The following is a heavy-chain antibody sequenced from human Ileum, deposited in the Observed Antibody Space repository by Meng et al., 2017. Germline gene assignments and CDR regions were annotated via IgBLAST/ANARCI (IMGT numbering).Heavy chain of an antibody. CDR3: ARKGGYCGSDCYYLDL. CDR1: GYTFNNYP. D-gene: IGHD2-21*02. V-gene: IGHV1-69*06. Sequence: SVKVSCKADGYTFNNYPINWVRQAPGQGLEWMGAITPTFGTSNYAQTFQGRVTFIADKSTNTAYMELRSLKSEDTAVYYCARKGGYCGSDCYYLDLWGQGTLVTVSS. J-gene: IGHJ1*01. CDR2: ITPTFGTS.